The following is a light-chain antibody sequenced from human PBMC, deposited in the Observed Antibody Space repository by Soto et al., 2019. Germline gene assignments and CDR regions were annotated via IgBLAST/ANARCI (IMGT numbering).Light chain of an antibody. J-gene: IGKJ3*01. CDR1: QSISSW. V-gene: IGKV1-5*01. CDR2: DAS. CDR3: QQYNNYLFT. Sequence: DIQMTQSPSTLSASVGDRVTITCRASQSISSWLAWYQQKPGKAPKLLIYDASTLESGVPSRFSGSGSGTEFTLTISSLQPDDFATYYCQQYNNYLFTFSPGTKVDFK.